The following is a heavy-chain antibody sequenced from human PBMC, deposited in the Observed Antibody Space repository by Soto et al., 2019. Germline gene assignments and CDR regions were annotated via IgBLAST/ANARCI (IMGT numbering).Heavy chain of an antibody. CDR3: ARANLELRAGPLNNWFDP. CDR2: IYYSGST. Sequence: QVQLQESGPGLVKPSQTLSLTCTVSGGSISSGGYYWSWIRQHPGKGLAWLGYIYYSGSTYYNPSLKSRVTISVDTSKNQFSLKLSSVTAADTAVYYCARANLELRAGPLNNWFDPWGQGTLVTVSS. CDR1: GGSISSGGYY. J-gene: IGHJ5*02. D-gene: IGHD1-7*01. V-gene: IGHV4-31*03.